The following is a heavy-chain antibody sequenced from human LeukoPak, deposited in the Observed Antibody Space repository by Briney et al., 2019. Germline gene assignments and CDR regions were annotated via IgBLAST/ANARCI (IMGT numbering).Heavy chain of an antibody. V-gene: IGHV1-18*01. D-gene: IGHD3-22*01. Sequence: ASVKVSCKASGYTFTSYGISWVRQAPGQGLEWMGWISVYNGNTNYAQKFQGRVTMTTDTSTSTAYMELRSLRYDDTAVYYCARVYYYDSSGLDYWGQGTLVTVSS. J-gene: IGHJ4*02. CDR2: ISVYNGNT. CDR3: ARVYYYDSSGLDY. CDR1: GYTFTSYG.